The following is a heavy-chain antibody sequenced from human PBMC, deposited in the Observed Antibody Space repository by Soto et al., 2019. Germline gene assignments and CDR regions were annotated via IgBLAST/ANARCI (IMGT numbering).Heavy chain of an antibody. D-gene: IGHD6-13*01. CDR2: INPNSGGT. V-gene: IGHV1-2*04. CDR3: ARHTAAGHDAFDI. Sequence: ASVKVSCKASGYTFTGYYMHWVRQAPGQGLEWMGWINPNSGGTNYAQKFQGWVTMTRDTSISTAYMELSRLRSDDTAVYYCARHTAAGHDAFDIWGQGTTVTVSS. CDR1: GYTFTGYY. J-gene: IGHJ3*02.